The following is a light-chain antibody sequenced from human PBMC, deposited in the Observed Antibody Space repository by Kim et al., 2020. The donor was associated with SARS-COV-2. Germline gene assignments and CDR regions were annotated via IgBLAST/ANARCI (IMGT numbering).Light chain of an antibody. V-gene: IGLV2-8*01. CDR1: SSDVGGYNY. CDR2: EVS. CDR3: SSYGGSNNHVV. Sequence: QSALTQPPSASGSPGQSVIISCTGSSSDVGGYNYVSWYQQHPGKAPKLIIYEVSKRPSGVPDRFSGSKSGNTASLTVSGLQAEDEADYYCSSYGGSNNHVVFGGGTQLTVL. J-gene: IGLJ2*01.